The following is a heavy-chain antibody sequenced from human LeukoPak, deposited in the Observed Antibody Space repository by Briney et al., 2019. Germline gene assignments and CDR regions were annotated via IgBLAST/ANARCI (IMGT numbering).Heavy chain of an antibody. CDR2: IKQDGSEK. Sequence: PGGSLRLSCVASGFTFSSSWMSWVRQAPGKGLKWVANIKQDGSEKSYVESVRGRFTISRDNAKNSLYLQLNSLRAEDTALYYCARDNPPDYWGQGTLVTVSS. J-gene: IGHJ4*02. CDR3: ARDNPPDY. CDR1: GFTFSSSW. V-gene: IGHV3-7*03.